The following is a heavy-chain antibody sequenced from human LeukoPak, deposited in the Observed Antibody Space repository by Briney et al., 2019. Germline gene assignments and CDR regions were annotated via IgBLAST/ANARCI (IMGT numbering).Heavy chain of an antibody. CDR3: ARVRYYYDSSGLYYFDY. CDR2: ISAYNGNT. J-gene: IGHJ4*02. CDR1: GYTFTSYG. Sequence: ASVKVSCKASGYTFTSYGISWVRQAPGQGLEWMGWISAYNGNTNYAQKLQGRVTMTTDTSTSTAYMELRSLRSDDTAVYYCARVRYYYDSSGLYYFDYWGQGTLVTVSS. D-gene: IGHD3-22*01. V-gene: IGHV1-18*04.